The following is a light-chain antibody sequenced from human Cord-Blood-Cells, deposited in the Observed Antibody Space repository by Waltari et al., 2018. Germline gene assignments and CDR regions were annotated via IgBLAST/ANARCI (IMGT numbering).Light chain of an antibody. Sequence: IQMTQSPSSPSASGGDRVTITCRASQSISSYLNWYQQKPGKAPKLLIYAASSLQSGVPSRFSGSGYGTDFTLTISSLQPEYFATYYCQQSYSTPLTFGGGTKVEIK. V-gene: IGKV1-39*01. CDR2: AAS. CDR3: QQSYSTPLT. CDR1: QSISSY. J-gene: IGKJ4*01.